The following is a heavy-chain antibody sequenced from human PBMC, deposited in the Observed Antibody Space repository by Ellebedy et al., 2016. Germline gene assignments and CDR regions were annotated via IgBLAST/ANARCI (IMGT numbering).Heavy chain of an antibody. CDR1: GFTVTNDY. J-gene: IGHJ3*02. V-gene: IGHV3-53*01. CDR3: ATRHYGGFDI. D-gene: IGHD4-23*01. Sequence: GGSLRLXXVASGFTVTNDYMTWVRQAPGKGLEWVSLIDSGGSSWYADSVKGRFTISRDSPKNTLYLQMNSLRAEDTAVYYCATRHYGGFDIWGQGTKVTVSS. CDR2: IDSGGSS.